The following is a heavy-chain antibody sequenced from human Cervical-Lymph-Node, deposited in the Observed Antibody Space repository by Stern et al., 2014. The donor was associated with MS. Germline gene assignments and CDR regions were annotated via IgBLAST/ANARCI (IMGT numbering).Heavy chain of an antibody. Sequence: QLVESGAEVKKPGSSVKVSCKASGGTFSSYAISWVRQAPGQGLEWMGGIIPIFGTAKYAQEFQGRVTITADESTSTAYMEVSSLRSEDTAVYYCARDPESSIAARPLYYWGQGTLVTVSS. CDR3: ARDPESSIAARPLYY. CDR2: IIPIFGTA. CDR1: GGTFSSYA. D-gene: IGHD6-6*01. J-gene: IGHJ4*02. V-gene: IGHV1-69*01.